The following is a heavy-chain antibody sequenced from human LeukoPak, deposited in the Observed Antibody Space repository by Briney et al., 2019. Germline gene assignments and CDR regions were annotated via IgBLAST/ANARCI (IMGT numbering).Heavy chain of an antibody. D-gene: IGHD3-3*01. J-gene: IGHJ4*02. V-gene: IGHV4-34*01. CDR3: AREGGFYRPLDY. Sequence: SETLSLTCAVYGGSFSGHYCIWIRQPPGKGLEWIGEIHHTGSTNYNPSLKSRVTISVDTSKNQFSLKLTSVTAADTAVYYCAREGGFYRPLDYSGQGTLVTVSS. CDR1: GGSFSGHY. CDR2: IHHTGST.